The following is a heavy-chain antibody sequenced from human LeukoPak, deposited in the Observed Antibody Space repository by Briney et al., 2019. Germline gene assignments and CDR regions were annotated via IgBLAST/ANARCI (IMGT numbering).Heavy chain of an antibody. CDR1: GGTFSSYA. CDR3: ARANYYYYYMDV. Sequence: SVKVSCKASGGTFSSYAISWVRQAPGQGLEWMGGIIPIFGTANYAQKFQGRVTITADKSTSTAYMELSSLRSEDTAVCYCARANYYYYYMDVWGKGTTVTVSS. V-gene: IGHV1-69*06. CDR2: IIPIFGTA. J-gene: IGHJ6*03.